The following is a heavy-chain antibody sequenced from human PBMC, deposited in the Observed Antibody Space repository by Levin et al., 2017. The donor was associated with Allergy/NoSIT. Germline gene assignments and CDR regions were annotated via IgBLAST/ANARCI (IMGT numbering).Heavy chain of an antibody. D-gene: IGHD2-15*01. CDR2: IYGGST. CDR3: ARQSGGYGMDV. CDR1: GGSIGSYY. J-gene: IGHJ6*02. V-gene: IGHV4-59*01. Sequence: SQTLSLTCSVSGGSIGSYYWSWIRQSPGKGLEWLGYIYGGSTVYNPSVKSRVTISSDRSKNHVSLKLSSVTAADTAVYYWARQSGGYGMDVWGQGTAVNVSS.